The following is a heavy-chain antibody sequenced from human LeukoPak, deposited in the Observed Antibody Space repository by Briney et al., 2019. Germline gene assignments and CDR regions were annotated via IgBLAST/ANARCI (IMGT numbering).Heavy chain of an antibody. V-gene: IGHV1-2*02. CDR3: ARDRVPGSYFDSWLDP. J-gene: IGHJ5*02. CDR2: ISPNTGDT. Sequence: ASVKVSCKASGYTSTDYYVHWVRQAPGQGLEWLGLISPNTGDTHYAKKFHGRVTVTRDTSINTAYMQLTRLRSDDTAVYYCARDRVPGSYFDSWLDPWGQGTLVIVSS. CDR1: GYTSTDYY. D-gene: IGHD1-26*01.